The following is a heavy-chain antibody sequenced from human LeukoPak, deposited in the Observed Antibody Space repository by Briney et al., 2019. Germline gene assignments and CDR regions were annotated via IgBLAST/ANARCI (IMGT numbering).Heavy chain of an antibody. CDR1: GYTFTSYG. D-gene: IGHD3-16*02. V-gene: IGHV1-18*01. CDR2: ISAYNGNT. J-gene: IGHJ5*02. CDR3: AREAFGGVIDLWFDP. Sequence: ASVKVSCKASGYTFTSYGISWVRQAPGQGLEWMGWISAYNGNTNYAQKLQGRVTMTTDTSTSTAYMELSSLRSEDTAVYYCAREAFGGVIDLWFDPWGQGTLVTVSS.